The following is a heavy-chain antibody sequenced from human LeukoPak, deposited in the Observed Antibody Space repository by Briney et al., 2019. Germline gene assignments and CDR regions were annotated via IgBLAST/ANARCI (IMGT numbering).Heavy chain of an antibody. V-gene: IGHV1-69*01. CDR2: IIPIFGTA. CDR3: ARRKYQLRLDYYYYMDV. CDR1: GGTFSSYA. J-gene: IGHJ6*03. D-gene: IGHD2-2*01. Sequence: ASVKVSCKASGGTFSSYAISWVRQAPGQGLEWMGGIIPIFGTANYAQKFQGRVTITADGSTSTAYMELSSLRSEDTAVYYCARRKYQLRLDYYYYMDVWGKGTTVTVSS.